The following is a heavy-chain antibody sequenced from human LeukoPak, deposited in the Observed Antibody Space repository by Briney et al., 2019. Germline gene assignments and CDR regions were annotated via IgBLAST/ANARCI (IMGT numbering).Heavy chain of an antibody. CDR3: ARQVTMVRGVIGFDP. J-gene: IGHJ5*02. Sequence: XSXYSFTNYWISWVRQMPGKGLEWMGXXDPSDSYTNYSPSFQGHVTISADKSISTAYLQWSSLKASDTAMYYCARQVTMVRGVIGFDPWGQRSLVTVSS. CDR1: XYSFTNYW. V-gene: IGHV5-10-1*01. D-gene: IGHD3-10*01. CDR2: XDPSDSYT.